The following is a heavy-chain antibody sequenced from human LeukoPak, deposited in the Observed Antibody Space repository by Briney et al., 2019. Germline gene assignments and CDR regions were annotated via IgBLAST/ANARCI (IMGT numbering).Heavy chain of an antibody. CDR3: ATNYDFWSGYYMEFDY. V-gene: IGHV3-66*02. CDR2: IYSGGST. J-gene: IGHJ4*02. CDR1: GFTVSSNY. D-gene: IGHD3-3*01. Sequence: GGSLRLSCAASGFTVSSNYMSWVRQAPGKGLEWVSVIYSGGSTYDADSVKGRFTISRDNSKNTLYLQMNSLRAEDTAVYYCATNYDFWSGYYMEFDYWGQGTLVTVSS.